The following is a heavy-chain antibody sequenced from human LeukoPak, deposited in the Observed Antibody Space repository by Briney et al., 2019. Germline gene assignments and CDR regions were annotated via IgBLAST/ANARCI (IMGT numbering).Heavy chain of an antibody. Sequence: GGSLRLSCAASGFTFSSFWMSWVRQAPGKGLEWGAKIKQDGSEKYYVDSVKGRFTISRDNAKNSLYLQMNSLRAEDTAVYYCAREIFGSGSYPDYWGQGTLVTVSS. CDR1: GFTFSSFW. V-gene: IGHV3-7*03. CDR2: IKQDGSEK. D-gene: IGHD3-10*01. CDR3: AREIFGSGSYPDY. J-gene: IGHJ4*02.